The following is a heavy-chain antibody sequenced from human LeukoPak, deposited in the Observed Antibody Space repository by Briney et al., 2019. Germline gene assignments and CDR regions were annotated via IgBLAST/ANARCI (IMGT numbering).Heavy chain of an antibody. CDR3: GRRTYYDTLTGYTYWYFDL. V-gene: IGHV4-59*01. CDR1: GGSISSYY. CDR2: TSYSGST. D-gene: IGHD3-9*01. J-gene: IGHJ2*01. Sequence: SETLSLTCTVSGGSISSYYWSWIRQPPRNRLEWIVYTSYSGSTDYNPSLKSRVTMSVDTSKNQFSLKLSSVTAADTAVYYCGRRTYYDTLTGYTYWYFDLWGRGTLVTVSS.